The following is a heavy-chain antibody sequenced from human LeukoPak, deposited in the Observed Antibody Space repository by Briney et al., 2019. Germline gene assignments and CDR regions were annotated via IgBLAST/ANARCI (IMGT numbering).Heavy chain of an antibody. CDR2: FDPEDDET. CDR3: ATRNYYGSGSYYNIDY. D-gene: IGHD3-10*01. CDR1: GYTLTELS. V-gene: IGHV1-24*01. J-gene: IGHJ4*02. Sequence: ASVKVSCKVSGYTLTELSMHCVPPAPGKGLEWVGGFDPEDDETIYAQKFQGRVTMTEDTSTNTAYMELSSLRSEDTAVYYCATRNYYGSGSYYNIDYWGQGTLVTVSS.